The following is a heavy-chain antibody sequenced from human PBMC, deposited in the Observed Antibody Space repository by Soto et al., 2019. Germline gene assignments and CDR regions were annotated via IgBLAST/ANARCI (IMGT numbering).Heavy chain of an antibody. Sequence: QVQLVESGGGVVQPGRSLRLSCAASGFTFSSYAMHWVRQAPGKGLEWVAVISYAGSNKYYADSVKGRFTISRDNSKNTLYLQMNSLRAEDTAVYYCARDGYCSGGSCYAFDYWGQGTLVTVSS. J-gene: IGHJ4*02. CDR1: GFTFSSYA. V-gene: IGHV3-30-3*01. D-gene: IGHD2-15*01. CDR2: ISYAGSNK. CDR3: ARDGYCSGGSCYAFDY.